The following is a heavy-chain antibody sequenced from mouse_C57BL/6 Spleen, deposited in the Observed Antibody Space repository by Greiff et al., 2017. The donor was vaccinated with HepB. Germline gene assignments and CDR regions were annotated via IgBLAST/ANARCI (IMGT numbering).Heavy chain of an antibody. V-gene: IGHV1-63*01. D-gene: IGHD1-1*01. Sequence: VQVVESGAELVRPGTSVKMSCKASGYTFTNYWIGWAKQRPGHGLEWIGDIYPGGGYTNYNEKFKGKATLTADKSSSTAYMQFSSLTSEDSAIYYCARRGDYSFDYWGQGTTLTVSS. CDR2: IYPGGGYT. CDR3: ARRGDYSFDY. CDR1: GYTFTNYW. J-gene: IGHJ2*01.